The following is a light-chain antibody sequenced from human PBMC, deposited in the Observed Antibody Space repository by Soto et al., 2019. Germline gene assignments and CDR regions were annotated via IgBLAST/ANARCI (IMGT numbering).Light chain of an antibody. Sequence: EIVLTQSPGKLSLSPCERATLSCRASQSISSNLLAWYQQKPGQAPRLLIYAASNRATGIPDRFSGSGSGTDFTLTISRLEPEDLAVYYCHQYGNSLWAFGQGTKVDIK. J-gene: IGKJ1*01. V-gene: IGKV3-20*01. CDR2: AAS. CDR1: QSISSNL. CDR3: HQYGNSLWA.